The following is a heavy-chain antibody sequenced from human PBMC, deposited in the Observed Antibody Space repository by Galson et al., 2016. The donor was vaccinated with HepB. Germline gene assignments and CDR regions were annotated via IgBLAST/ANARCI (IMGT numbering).Heavy chain of an antibody. V-gene: IGHV3-11*04. CDR2: ISSSVSTI. CDR1: GFTFSDYY. D-gene: IGHD3-10*01. CDR3: ARVPTGIINAMDV. J-gene: IGHJ6*02. Sequence: SLRLSCAASGFTFSDYYMSWIRQAPGKGLEWVSYISSSVSTIYYADTVKGRFTISRDNAKNSLFLQMNSLRAEDTAVYYCARVPTGIINAMDVWGQGTTVTVSS.